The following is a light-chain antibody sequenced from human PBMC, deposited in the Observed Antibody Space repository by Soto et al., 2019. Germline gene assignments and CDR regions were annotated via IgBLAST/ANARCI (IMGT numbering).Light chain of an antibody. J-gene: IGKJ4*01. V-gene: IGKV4-1*01. Sequence: DIVMTQSPDSLAVSLGERATINCKSSQSVLYSSNNENYLAWYQQKPGQPPKLLIYWASTRESGVPDRFSGSGSGTDFPLAVSSLQAEDVAVYYCQQCYTTPVTFGGGTKVEIK. CDR1: QSVLYSSNNENY. CDR2: WAS. CDR3: QQCYTTPVT.